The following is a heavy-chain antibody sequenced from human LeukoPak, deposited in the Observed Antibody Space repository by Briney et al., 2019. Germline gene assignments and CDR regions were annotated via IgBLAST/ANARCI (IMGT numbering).Heavy chain of an antibody. Sequence: PSETLSLTCTVSGGAITNDNFYWGWVRQPPGKGLEWVVSINYSGTTYYNPSLRSRLSISVDTSRTQFFLTLNSVTAADTAVYYCARLKFYDSTGYSPGYYMDVWGKGTTVSVFS. D-gene: IGHD3-22*01. CDR1: GGAITNDNFY. V-gene: IGHV4-39*01. CDR3: ARLKFYDSTGYSPGYYMDV. J-gene: IGHJ6*03. CDR2: INYSGTT.